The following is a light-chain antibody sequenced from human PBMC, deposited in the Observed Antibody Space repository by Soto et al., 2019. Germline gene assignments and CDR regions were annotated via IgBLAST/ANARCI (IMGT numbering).Light chain of an antibody. CDR3: QQHSHWPPWT. J-gene: IGKJ1*01. V-gene: IGKV3-11*01. CDR1: QNVRTF. CDR2: GAS. Sequence: EVVLTQSPATLSLSPGQRATLSCRASQNVRTFLDWYQQKPGQAPRLLIYGASNRSTGIPARFSGSESGTDFTLTISSLAPDDFAVYYCQQHSHWPPWTFGQGIRVDIQ.